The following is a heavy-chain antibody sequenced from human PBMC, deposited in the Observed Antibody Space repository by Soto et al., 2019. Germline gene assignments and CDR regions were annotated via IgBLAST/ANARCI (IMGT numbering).Heavy chain of an antibody. Sequence: SETLSLTCAVSGGSLRSGGDSWSWIRQPPGKGLEWIGYIYYSGSTYSHPSLKRRVAISIDMSKNQCSLQLSSVTAADTAVYYCARSSGYEFSFNFDYWGQGTLVTVSS. CDR2: IYYSGST. D-gene: IGHD6-25*01. CDR3: ARSSGYEFSFNFDY. V-gene: IGHV4-30-2*01. J-gene: IGHJ4*02. CDR1: GGSLRSGGDS.